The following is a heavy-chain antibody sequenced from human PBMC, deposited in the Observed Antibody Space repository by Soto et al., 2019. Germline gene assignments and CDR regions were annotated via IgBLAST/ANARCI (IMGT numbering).Heavy chain of an antibody. V-gene: IGHV4-59*01. J-gene: IGHJ4*02. D-gene: IGHD5-18*01. CDR3: ARDHPHSYGVYYFDY. CDR2: IYSSGST. Sequence: QVQLQESGPGLVKPSETLSLTCTVSGGSIRNYYWNWIRQSPGTGLEWIGYIYSSGSTHYNPSLQNRVTISIDTSKNQVSLKVNSVTAADTAVYYCARDHPHSYGVYYFDYWGQGTPVTVSS. CDR1: GGSIRNYY.